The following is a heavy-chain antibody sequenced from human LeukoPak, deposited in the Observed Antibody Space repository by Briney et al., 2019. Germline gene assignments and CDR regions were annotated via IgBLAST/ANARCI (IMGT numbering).Heavy chain of an antibody. CDR1: GFTFSSYS. V-gene: IGHV3-48*04. CDR2: ISSSSSII. Sequence: PGGSLRLSCAASGFTFSSYSMNWVRQAPGKGLEWVSYISSSSSIIYYADSVQGRFTISRDNAKNSLYLQMNSLRAEDTAVYYCARKGVTTSLDYWGQGTLVTVSS. D-gene: IGHD4-17*01. CDR3: ARKGVTTSLDY. J-gene: IGHJ4*02.